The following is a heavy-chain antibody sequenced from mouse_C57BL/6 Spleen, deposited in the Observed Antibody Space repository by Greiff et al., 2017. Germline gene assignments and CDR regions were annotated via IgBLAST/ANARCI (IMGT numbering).Heavy chain of an antibody. CDR1: GYTFTTYP. J-gene: IGHJ3*01. CDR2: FHPYNDDT. V-gene: IGHV1-47*01. Sequence: QVHVKQSGAELVKPGASVKMSCKASGYTFTTYPIEWMKQNHGRSLEWIGNFHPYNDDTKYNEKFKGKATLTVEKSSSTVYLELSRLTSDDSAVYYCARRGLRGAWFAYWGQGTLVTVSA. D-gene: IGHD2-4*01. CDR3: ARRGLRGAWFAY.